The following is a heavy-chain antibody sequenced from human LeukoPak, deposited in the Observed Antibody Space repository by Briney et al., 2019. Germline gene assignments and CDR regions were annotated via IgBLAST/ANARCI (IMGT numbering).Heavy chain of an antibody. CDR1: GFTFGNYE. D-gene: IGHD1-26*01. J-gene: IGHJ4*02. V-gene: IGHV3-48*03. CDR2: ISSSGSST. CDR3: AREDGSQLDY. Sequence: GGSLRLSCAISGFTFGNYEMSWVRQTPGKGLEWVSYISSSGSSTYYADSVKGRFTISRDNAKSSLCLQMDSLRAGDTAVYYCAREDGSQLDYWGRGTLVTVSS.